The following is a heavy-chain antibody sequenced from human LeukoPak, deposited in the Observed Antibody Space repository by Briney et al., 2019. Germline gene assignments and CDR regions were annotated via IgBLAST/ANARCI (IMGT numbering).Heavy chain of an antibody. D-gene: IGHD6-19*01. Sequence: GGSLRLSCAASGFTFSSYRMNWVRPAPGKGLAWVSSISSSSSYIYYADSVKRRFTISRDNAKNSLYLQMNSLSAEDTAVYYCARDSEQWLVNWFDPWGQGTLVTVSS. CDR3: ARDSEQWLVNWFDP. CDR2: ISSSSSYI. CDR1: GFTFSSYR. J-gene: IGHJ5*02. V-gene: IGHV3-21*01.